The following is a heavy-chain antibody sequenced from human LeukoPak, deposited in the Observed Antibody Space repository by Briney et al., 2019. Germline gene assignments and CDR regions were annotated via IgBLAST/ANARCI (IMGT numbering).Heavy chain of an antibody. CDR1: GFTFSDYY. Sequence: GGSLRLSCAASGFTFSDYYMSWIRQAPGKGLEWVSYISSSGSTIFYADSVKGRFTISRDNAKNSLYLQMNSLRAEDTAVYYCARDRAIAAAGTLSRIDPWGQGTLVTVSS. V-gene: IGHV3-11*01. CDR2: ISSSGSTI. CDR3: ARDRAIAAAGTLSRIDP. J-gene: IGHJ5*02. D-gene: IGHD6-13*01.